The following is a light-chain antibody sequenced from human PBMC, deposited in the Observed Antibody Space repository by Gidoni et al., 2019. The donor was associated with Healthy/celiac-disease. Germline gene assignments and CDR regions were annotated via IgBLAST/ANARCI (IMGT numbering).Light chain of an antibody. Sequence: DIQMTQSPSSLSASVGDRVTITCRASQSISSYLNWYQQKPGKAPKRLLYAASSLQSGVPSRFRGSGSGTDFTLTISRLQPEDFATYYCQQSYSTFTFGGGTKVEIK. CDR3: QQSYSTFT. CDR2: AAS. V-gene: IGKV1-39*01. CDR1: QSISSY. J-gene: IGKJ4*01.